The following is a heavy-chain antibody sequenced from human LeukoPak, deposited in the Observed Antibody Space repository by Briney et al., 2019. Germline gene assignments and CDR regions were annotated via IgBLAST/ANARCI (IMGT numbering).Heavy chain of an antibody. CDR3: ARAAQDYVWGSFDWFDP. CDR2: IYTSGST. D-gene: IGHD3-16*01. V-gene: IGHV4-4*07. Sequence: SETLSLTCTVSGGSISSYYWSWIRQPAGKGLEWIGRIYTSGSTNYNPSLKSRVTMSVDTSKNQFSLKLSSVTAADTAVYYCARAAQDYVWGSFDWFDPWGQGTLVTVSS. CDR1: GGSISSYY. J-gene: IGHJ5*02.